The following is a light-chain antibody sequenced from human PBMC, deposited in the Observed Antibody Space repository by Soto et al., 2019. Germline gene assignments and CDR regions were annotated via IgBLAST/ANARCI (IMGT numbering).Light chain of an antibody. J-gene: IGKJ2*01. CDR1: QSVLYSSNNKNF. Sequence: DIVMTQSPDSLAVSLGERATINCKSSQSVLYSSNNKNFLAWYQQKPGQPPKLVISWASTRESGVPDRLSGSGSGTDSTLTISSLQAEDVAVYYCQQYYSTLYTFGQGTKLEI. CDR2: WAS. CDR3: QQYYSTLYT. V-gene: IGKV4-1*01.